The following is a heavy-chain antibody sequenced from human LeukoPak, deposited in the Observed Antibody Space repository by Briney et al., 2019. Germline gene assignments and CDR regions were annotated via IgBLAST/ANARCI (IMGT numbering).Heavy chain of an antibody. D-gene: IGHD3-22*01. Sequence: GASVKVSCKASGYTFTGYYMHWVRQAPGQGLEWMGWINPNSGSTSYAQKFQGRVTMTRDMSTSTVYMELSSLRSEDTAVYYCARDFVHYYDSSGFKDLGAFDIWGQGTMVTVSS. J-gene: IGHJ3*02. CDR2: INPNSGST. CDR3: ARDFVHYYDSSGFKDLGAFDI. CDR1: GYTFTGYY. V-gene: IGHV1-46*01.